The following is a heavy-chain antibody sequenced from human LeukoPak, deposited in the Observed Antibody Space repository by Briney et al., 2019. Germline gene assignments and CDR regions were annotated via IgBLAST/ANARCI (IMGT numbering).Heavy chain of an antibody. CDR3: ARVVGGMTGADY. CDR2: ISDSGTVI. CDR1: GFTFSSYP. J-gene: IGHJ4*02. D-gene: IGHD3-9*01. V-gene: IGHV3-48*04. Sequence: GGSLRLSCVASGFTFSSYPMIWVRQAPGKGLESVSYISDSGTVIHYADSVKGRFTLSRDNAKNSLNVQMNSLSAEDTAVYYCARVVGGMTGADYWGQGILVTVSS.